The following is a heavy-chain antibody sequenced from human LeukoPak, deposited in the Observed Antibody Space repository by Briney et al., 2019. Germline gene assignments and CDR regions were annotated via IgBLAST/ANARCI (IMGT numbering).Heavy chain of an antibody. J-gene: IGHJ4*02. CDR1: GYSFTSYW. Sequence: GESLKISCKGSGYSFTSYWIGWVRQMPGKGLEWMGIIYPGDSDTRYSPSFRGQVTISADKSISTAYLQWSSLKASDTAMYYCARRPPYCSSTSCYVHPTDYWGQGTLVTVSS. V-gene: IGHV5-51*01. D-gene: IGHD2-2*01. CDR3: ARRPPYCSSTSCYVHPTDY. CDR2: IYPGDSDT.